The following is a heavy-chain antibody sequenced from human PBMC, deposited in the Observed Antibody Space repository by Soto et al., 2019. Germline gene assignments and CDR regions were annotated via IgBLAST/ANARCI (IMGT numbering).Heavy chain of an antibody. CDR3: AKACSGGSCYLDY. V-gene: IGHV3-30*18. CDR1: GFTFSSYG. D-gene: IGHD2-15*01. Sequence: GGSLRRSFAASGFTFSSYGMHWVRQAPGKGLEWVAVISYDGSNKYYADSVKGRFTISRDNSKNTLYLQMNSLRAEDTAVYYCAKACSGGSCYLDYWGQGTLVTVSS. J-gene: IGHJ4*02. CDR2: ISYDGSNK.